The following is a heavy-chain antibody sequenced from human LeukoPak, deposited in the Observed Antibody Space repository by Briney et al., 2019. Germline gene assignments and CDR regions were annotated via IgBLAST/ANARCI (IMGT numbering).Heavy chain of an antibody. D-gene: IGHD3-3*01. Sequence: SETLSLTCTVSGGSISSSSYYWGWIRQPPGTGLEWIGYIYYSGSTNYNPSLKSRVTISVDTSKNQFSLKLSSVTAADTAVYYCARSEPPGYYDFWSGYYTGILVPFDYWGQGTLVTVSS. V-gene: IGHV4-61*05. CDR3: ARSEPPGYYDFWSGYYTGILVPFDY. J-gene: IGHJ4*02. CDR1: GGSISSSSYY. CDR2: IYYSGST.